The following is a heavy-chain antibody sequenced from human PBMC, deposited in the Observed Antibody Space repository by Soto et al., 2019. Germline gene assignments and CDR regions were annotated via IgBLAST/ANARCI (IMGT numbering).Heavy chain of an antibody. CDR3: ARSLAAGGY. V-gene: IGHV3-30-3*01. CDR2: MSFDGSNQ. Sequence: QVQLLESGGGVVQPGRSLRLSCAASGFTFSTYAMHWVRQAPGKGLEWVAVMSFDGSNQYYADSVKGRFTISRDNSKNTLYLQMNSLRAEDTAVYYCARSLAAGGYWGQGTLVTVSS. J-gene: IGHJ4*02. D-gene: IGHD6-13*01. CDR1: GFTFSTYA.